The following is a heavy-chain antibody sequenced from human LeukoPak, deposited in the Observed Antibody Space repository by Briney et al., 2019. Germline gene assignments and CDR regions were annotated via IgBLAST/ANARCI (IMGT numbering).Heavy chain of an antibody. V-gene: IGHV4-34*01. Sequence: SETLSLTCAVSGGSFSGYYWSWIRQPPGKGLEWIGEINHSGSTNYNPSLKSRVTISVDTSKNQFSLKLSSVTAADTAVYYCARPRGFRGTWFDPWGQGTLVTVSS. D-gene: IGHD2-15*01. CDR1: GGSFSGYY. CDR2: INHSGST. J-gene: IGHJ5*02. CDR3: ARPRGFRGTWFDP.